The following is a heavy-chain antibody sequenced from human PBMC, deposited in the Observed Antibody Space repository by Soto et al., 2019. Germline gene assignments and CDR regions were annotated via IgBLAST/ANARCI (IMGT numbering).Heavy chain of an antibody. V-gene: IGHV3-15*07. D-gene: IGHD2-8*01. CDR1: DFTFTNAW. CDR3: STLTMVEWGDY. Sequence: EVQLVESGGGLVKPGGSLRLSCVASDFTFTNAWMNWVRQTPGKGLEWVGHIKGKADGGTIEYAAHVKGRFTISRDDSKNTLYLQMTSLKTEDTAVYYCSTLTMVEWGDYWGPGTLVTVSS. CDR2: IKGKADGGTI. J-gene: IGHJ4*02.